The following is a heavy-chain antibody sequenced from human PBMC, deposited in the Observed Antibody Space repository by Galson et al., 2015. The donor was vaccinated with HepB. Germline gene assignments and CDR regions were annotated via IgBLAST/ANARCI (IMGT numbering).Heavy chain of an antibody. CDR3: AKAVCIGAGGFLKCSCLDC. CDR1: GFTFSAYA. D-gene: IGHD2-15*01. Sequence: SLRLSCAASGFTFSAYAMYWVRQAPGKGLEWVSFITTSSSYIYYADSMRGRFTISRDNAKNSLFLQMDRLRAEDTAVYYCAKAVCIGAGGFLKCSCLDCWGQGTLVIVSS. CDR2: ITTSSSYI. J-gene: IGHJ4*02. V-gene: IGHV3-21*06.